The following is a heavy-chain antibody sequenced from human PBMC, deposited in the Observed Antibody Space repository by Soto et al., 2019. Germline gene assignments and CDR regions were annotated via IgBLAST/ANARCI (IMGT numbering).Heavy chain of an antibody. V-gene: IGHV4-30-4*01. Sequence: SATLSITCTVSGGSISSGDYYWSWIRQPPGKGLEWIGYIYYSGSTYYNPSLKSRVTISVDTSKNQFSLKLSSVTAADTAVYYCARGRRRFGTVPTPEYFQHWGQGTLVTVSS. CDR3: ARGRRRFGTVPTPEYFQH. CDR1: GGSISSGDYY. CDR2: IYYSGST. D-gene: IGHD3-10*01. J-gene: IGHJ1*01.